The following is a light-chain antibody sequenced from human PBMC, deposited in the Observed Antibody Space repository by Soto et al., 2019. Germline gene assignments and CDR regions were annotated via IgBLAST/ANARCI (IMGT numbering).Light chain of an antibody. CDR3: QTWGTGIRV. Sequence: QSVLTQSPSASASLGASVKLTCTLSSGHSSYVIAWHQLNSDGSYSKGDGIPDRFSGSSSGAERYLTISSLQSEDEADFYCQTWGTGIRVFGGGTQLTVL. CDR1: SGHSSYV. V-gene: IGLV4-69*01. J-gene: IGLJ2*01. CDR2: NSDGSY.